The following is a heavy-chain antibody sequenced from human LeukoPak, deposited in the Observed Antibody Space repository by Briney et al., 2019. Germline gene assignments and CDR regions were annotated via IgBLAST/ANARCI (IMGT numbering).Heavy chain of an antibody. CDR2: ISSSGSTI. J-gene: IGHJ4*02. CDR1: GFTFSNYE. D-gene: IGHD5-18*01. Sequence: GGSLRLSCAASGFTFSNYEMNWVRQAPGKGLEWVSYISSSGSTIYYADSVKGRFTISRDNAKNSLYLQLNSLRAEDTAVYYCAQIYTYGSSQFDYWGQGTLVTVSS. V-gene: IGHV3-48*03. CDR3: AQIYTYGSSQFDY.